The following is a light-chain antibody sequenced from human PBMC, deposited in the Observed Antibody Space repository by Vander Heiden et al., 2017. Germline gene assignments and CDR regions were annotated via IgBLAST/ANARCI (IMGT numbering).Light chain of an antibody. V-gene: IGKV1-5*03. CDR2: EAS. Sequence: DIQMTQSPSTLSASVGDRVTITCRASQSVSSWLAWYQQKPGEAPRLLIYEASNLGSGVPSRFSGSGSGTEFTLTISSLQPDDSATYSCQHYNTCSYTFGQGTKLEIK. CDR3: QHYNTCSYT. J-gene: IGKJ2*01. CDR1: QSVSSW.